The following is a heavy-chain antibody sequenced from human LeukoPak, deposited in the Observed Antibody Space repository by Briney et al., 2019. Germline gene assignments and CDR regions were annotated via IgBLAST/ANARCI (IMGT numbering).Heavy chain of an antibody. CDR1: GFTFSSYS. V-gene: IGHV3-21*01. J-gene: IGHJ4*02. CDR3: ARDWDSSGPYYFDY. D-gene: IGHD6-19*01. CDR2: ISSSSSYI. Sequence: GGSLRLSCAASGFTFSSYSMNWVRQAPGKGLEWVSSISSSSSYIYYADSVKGRFTISRDNAKNSLYLQVNSLRAEDTAVYYCARDWDSSGPYYFDYWGQGTLVTVSS.